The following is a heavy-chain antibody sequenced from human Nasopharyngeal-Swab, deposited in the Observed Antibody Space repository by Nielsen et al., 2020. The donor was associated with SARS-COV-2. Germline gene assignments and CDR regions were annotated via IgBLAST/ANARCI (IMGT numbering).Heavy chain of an antibody. CDR3: AKDSVVVVAASDAFDI. CDR1: GFTFSSYG. V-gene: IGHV3-30*18. J-gene: IGHJ3*02. CDR2: ISYDGSNK. D-gene: IGHD2-15*01. Sequence: SCAASGFTFSSYGMHWVRQAPGKGLEWVAVISYDGSNKYYADSVKGRFTISRDNSKNTLYLQMNSLRAEDTAVYYCAKDSVVVVAASDAFDIWGQGTMVTVSS.